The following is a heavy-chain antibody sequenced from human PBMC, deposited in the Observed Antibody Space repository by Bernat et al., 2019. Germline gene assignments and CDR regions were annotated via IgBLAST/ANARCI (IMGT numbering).Heavy chain of an antibody. CDR2: IWSDGNNK. D-gene: IGHD3-22*01. CDR1: GFTFTTYG. CDR3: ARDNDGSSHYDQFDY. J-gene: IGHJ4*02. V-gene: IGHV3-33*01. Sequence: QVQLVESGGGVVQPGTSLTLSCATSGFTFTTYGIHWVRQAPGKGLEWVAVIWSDGNNKYYVDSVKGRFTISRDSSESTVYLQMNSLRAEDTAVYYCARDNDGSSHYDQFDYWGQGTLVTVSS.